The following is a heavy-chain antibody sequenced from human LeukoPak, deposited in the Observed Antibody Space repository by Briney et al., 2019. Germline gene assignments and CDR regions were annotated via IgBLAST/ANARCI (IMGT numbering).Heavy chain of an antibody. J-gene: IGHJ5*02. CDR3: ARDHEVVVAATKKFDP. CDR2: ISSSGSTI. D-gene: IGHD2-15*01. CDR1: GFTFSDYY. V-gene: IGHV3-11*01. Sequence: PGGSLRLSCAASGFTFSDYYMSWIRQAPRKGLEWVSYISSSGSTIYYADSVKGRFTISRDNAKNSLYLQMNSLRAEDTAVYYCARDHEVVVAATKKFDPWGQGTLVTVSS.